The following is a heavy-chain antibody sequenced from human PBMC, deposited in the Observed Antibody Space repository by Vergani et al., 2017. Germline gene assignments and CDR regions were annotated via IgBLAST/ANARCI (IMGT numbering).Heavy chain of an antibody. V-gene: IGHV1-69*08. CDR1: GATFRSNT. J-gene: IGHJ6*02. CDR2: IIPVLGKT. Sequence: QVQLVQSGAEVKKPGSSVKVSCKASGATFRSNTISWVRQVPGQGLGWMGRIIPVLGKTKYAQDFQGRLTITADTSTSTAYMELTSLRSQDTAVYYCARDPRLYGGDPEDYYYGMDVWGQGTTVTVSS. D-gene: IGHD2-21*02. CDR3: ARDPRLYGGDPEDYYYGMDV.